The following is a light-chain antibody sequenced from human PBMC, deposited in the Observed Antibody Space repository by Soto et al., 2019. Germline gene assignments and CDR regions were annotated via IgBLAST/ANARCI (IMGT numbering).Light chain of an antibody. J-gene: IGKJ1*01. CDR1: QSVYSY. Sequence: IVWTQSPATLSLSPGERATLSCRASQSVYSYLAWYQQKVGQAPMLLIYDASNRATGIPARFSGSGSGTDFTLTISRLEPEDFAVYYCQHRSNWPPTFGQGTKVDIK. V-gene: IGKV3-11*01. CDR3: QHRSNWPPT. CDR2: DAS.